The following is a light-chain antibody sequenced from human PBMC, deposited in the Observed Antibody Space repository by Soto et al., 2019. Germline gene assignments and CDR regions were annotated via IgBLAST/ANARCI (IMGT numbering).Light chain of an antibody. J-gene: IGLJ2*01. V-gene: IGLV1-47*02. Sequence: QLVLTQPPSASGTPGQRVTISCSGSGSNIGSNYVYWYQQFPGTAPKLLIYTNNQRPSGVPDRFSGSKSGTSASLAISGLRSEDEADYYCAAWDDSLSGVLFGGGTKLTVL. CDR3: AAWDDSLSGVL. CDR1: GSNIGSNY. CDR2: TNN.